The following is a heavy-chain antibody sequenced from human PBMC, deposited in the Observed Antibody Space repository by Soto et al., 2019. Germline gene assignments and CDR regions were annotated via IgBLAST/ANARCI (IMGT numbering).Heavy chain of an antibody. V-gene: IGHV1-69*02. CDR3: ASSYGSGYRAFDY. D-gene: IGHD3-10*01. J-gene: IGHJ4*02. Sequence: QVQLVQSGAEVKRPGSSVKVSCKASGDTFNFYSINWVRQAPGLGLEWMGRVNPIVSMSNYAQKCQGRVTRTADKSTSTAYIELSSLRSEDTAIYYGASSYGSGYRAFDYWGQGALVTVSS. CDR2: VNPIVSMS. CDR1: GDTFNFYS.